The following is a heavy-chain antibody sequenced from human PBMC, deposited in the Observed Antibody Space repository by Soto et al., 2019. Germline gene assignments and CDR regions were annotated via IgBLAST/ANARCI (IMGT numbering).Heavy chain of an antibody. D-gene: IGHD5-12*01. Sequence: GGSLRLSCAASGFTFSSYSMNWVRQAPGKGLEWVSSISSSSSYIYYAESVKGRFTISRDNAKNSLYLQMNSLRAEDTAVYYCAGNPVATTDAFDIWGQGTMVTVSS. CDR3: AGNPVATTDAFDI. V-gene: IGHV3-21*01. CDR1: GFTFSSYS. CDR2: ISSSSSYI. J-gene: IGHJ3*02.